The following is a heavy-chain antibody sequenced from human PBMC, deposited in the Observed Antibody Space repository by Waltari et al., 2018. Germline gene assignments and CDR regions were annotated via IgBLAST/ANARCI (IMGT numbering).Heavy chain of an antibody. D-gene: IGHD6-25*01. Sequence: EALLVQSGGGMIQPGGSMRLSCAASGFNFNGNFMTWVRQAPGKGLQWVSTIYSGGKRFYADSVKGRFTLSRDDFTNILYLQMNSLRAEDTATYYCTRGSADDSWGQGTLVTVSS. CDR1: GFNFNGNF. CDR3: TRGSADDS. J-gene: IGHJ4*02. V-gene: IGHV3-53*01. CDR2: IYSGGKR.